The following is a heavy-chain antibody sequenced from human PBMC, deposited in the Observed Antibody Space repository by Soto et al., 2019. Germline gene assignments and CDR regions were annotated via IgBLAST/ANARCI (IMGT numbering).Heavy chain of an antibody. CDR2: IYYSGST. D-gene: IGHD2-2*01. CDR3: ARRTITYQLLFEYYYYMDV. CDR1: GGSISSSSYY. V-gene: IGHV4-39*01. Sequence: SETLSLTCTVSGGSISSSSYYWGWIRQPPGKGLEWIGSIYYSGSTYYNPSLKSRVTISVDTSKNQFSLKLSSVTAADTAVYYRARRTITYQLLFEYYYYMDVWGKGTTVTVSS. J-gene: IGHJ6*03.